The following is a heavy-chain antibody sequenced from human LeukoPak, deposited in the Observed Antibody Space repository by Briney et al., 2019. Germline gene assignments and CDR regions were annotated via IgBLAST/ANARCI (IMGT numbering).Heavy chain of an antibody. V-gene: IGHV3-30*18. CDR3: AKVRSSGWPFDY. Sequence: PGGSLRLSCAASGFTFSSYGMHWVRQAPGKGLEWVAVISYDGSNKYYADSVKGRFTISRDNSKNTLYLQMNSLRAEDTAVYYCAKVRSSGWPFDYWGQGTLVTVSS. D-gene: IGHD6-19*01. CDR1: GFTFSSYG. J-gene: IGHJ4*02. CDR2: ISYDGSNK.